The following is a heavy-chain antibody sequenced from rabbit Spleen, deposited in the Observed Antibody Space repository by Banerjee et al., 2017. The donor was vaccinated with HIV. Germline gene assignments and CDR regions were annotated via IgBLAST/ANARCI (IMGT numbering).Heavy chain of an antibody. J-gene: IGHJ4*01. CDR1: GFSLSNNYV. Sequence: QEQLVESGGGLVQPGGSLALTCKASGFSLSNNYVICWVRQAPGKGLEWIGYMDTASGNTVSAKWAKGRFTISKTSSTTVTLQMTSLTAADTATYFCARDPYYTYGYSGFSLWGQGTLVTVS. D-gene: IGHD6-1*01. CDR3: ARDPYYTYGYSGFSL. CDR2: MDTASGNT. V-gene: IGHV1S45*01.